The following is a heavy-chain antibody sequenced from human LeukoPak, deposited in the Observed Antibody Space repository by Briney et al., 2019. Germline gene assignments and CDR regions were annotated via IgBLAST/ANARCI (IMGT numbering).Heavy chain of an antibody. J-gene: IGHJ4*02. V-gene: IGHV3-33*01. CDR3: ARLGSGWSFDF. Sequence: PGGSLRLSCGASGFTFSSYGMNWVRQAPGKGLEWVAVIWYDGSNKYYADSVKGRFTISRDNSKNTVSLQMNSLRAEDTAVYYCARLGSGWSFDFWGQGTLVAASS. CDR2: IWYDGSNK. D-gene: IGHD6-19*01. CDR1: GFTFSSYG.